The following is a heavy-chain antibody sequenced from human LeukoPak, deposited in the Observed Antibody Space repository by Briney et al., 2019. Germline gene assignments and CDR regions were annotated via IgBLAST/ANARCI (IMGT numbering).Heavy chain of an antibody. Sequence: GGSLRLSCAASGFTFSSYAMCWVRQAPGKGLEWVSAISGSGGSTYYADSVKGQSTISRDNSKNTLYLQMNSLRAEDTAVYYCAKGADILTGYDNWFDPWGQGTLVTVSS. D-gene: IGHD3-9*01. CDR3: AKGADILTGYDNWFDP. CDR1: GFTFSSYA. J-gene: IGHJ5*02. CDR2: ISGSGGST. V-gene: IGHV3-23*01.